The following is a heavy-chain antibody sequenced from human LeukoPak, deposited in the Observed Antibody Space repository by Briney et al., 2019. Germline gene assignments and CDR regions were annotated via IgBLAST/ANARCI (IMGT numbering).Heavy chain of an antibody. CDR3: AKESRGVLPNDY. CDR1: GFTFSSYG. Sequence: GGSLRLSCAASGFTFSSYGMHWVRQAPGKGLEWVAVISYDGSNKYYADSVKGRFTISRDNSKNTLYLQMNSLRAEDTAVYYCAKESRGVLPNDYWGQGTLVTVSS. D-gene: IGHD3-10*01. CDR2: ISYDGSNK. J-gene: IGHJ4*02. V-gene: IGHV3-30*18.